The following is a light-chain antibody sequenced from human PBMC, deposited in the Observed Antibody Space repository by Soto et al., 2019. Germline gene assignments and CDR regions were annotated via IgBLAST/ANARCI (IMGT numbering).Light chain of an antibody. CDR1: LRIRND. Sequence: DIQMTQSPSSLSASVGDRVTITCRASLRIRNDLGWYQHKPGKAPKRLIYAASSLQSGVPSRFSGSGSGTEFTLTISSLQPEDFATYFCLQHESYPWTFGQGTKVEFK. CDR2: AAS. V-gene: IGKV1-17*01. CDR3: LQHESYPWT. J-gene: IGKJ1*01.